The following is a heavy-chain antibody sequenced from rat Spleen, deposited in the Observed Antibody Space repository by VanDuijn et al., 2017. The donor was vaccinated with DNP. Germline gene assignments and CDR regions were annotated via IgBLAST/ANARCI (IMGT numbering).Heavy chain of an antibody. CDR3: ARRRYGYGLFDY. Sequence: EVQLVESGGGLVQPGRSLKLSCAASGFTFSDYNMAWVRQAPKKGLEWVATINYDGTRTYYRDSVKGRFTISRDNARSILYLQMDSLGSEDTATYYCARRRYGYGLFDYWGQGVMVTVSS. CDR1: GFTFSDYN. V-gene: IGHV5-7*01. CDR2: INYDGTRT. J-gene: IGHJ2*01. D-gene: IGHD1-7*01.